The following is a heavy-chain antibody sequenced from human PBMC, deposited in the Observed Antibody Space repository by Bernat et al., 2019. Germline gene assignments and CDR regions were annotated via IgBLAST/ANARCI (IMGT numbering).Heavy chain of an antibody. D-gene: IGHD3-10*02. V-gene: IGHV4-31*03. CDR1: GGSISSGGYY. CDR2: IYYSGST. Sequence: QVQLQESGPGLVKPSQTLSLTCTFSGGSISSGGYYWSWIRQHPGKGLEWIGYIYYSGSTYYNPSLKSRVTISVDTSKNPFSLKLSSVTAADTAVYYCASDRGLVVRGVINYYYGMDVWGQGTTVTVSS. J-gene: IGHJ6*02. CDR3: ASDRGLVVRGVINYYYGMDV.